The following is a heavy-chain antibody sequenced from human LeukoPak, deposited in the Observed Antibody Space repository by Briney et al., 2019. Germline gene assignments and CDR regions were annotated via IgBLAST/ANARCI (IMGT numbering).Heavy chain of an antibody. Sequence: ASVKVSCKASGYTFTSFDINWVRQATGQGLEWMGWMHPNSGNTGYAQKFQGRVTMTRNTSISTAYMELSSLRSEDTAVYYCARVSVRGGSELGYWGQGTLVTVSS. J-gene: IGHJ4*02. D-gene: IGHD3-10*01. CDR1: GYTFTSFD. V-gene: IGHV1-8*01. CDR3: ARVSVRGGSELGY. CDR2: MHPNSGNT.